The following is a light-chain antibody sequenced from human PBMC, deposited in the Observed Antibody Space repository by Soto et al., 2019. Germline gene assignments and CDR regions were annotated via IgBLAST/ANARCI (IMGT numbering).Light chain of an antibody. V-gene: IGKV3-11*01. CDR3: QQRSSWPLT. J-gene: IGKJ2*01. CDR1: QSVGSA. Sequence: EIVLTQSPATLSLSPGERATLSCRASQSVGSALTWYQHKPGQAPSLLIYDTSNRAAGIPVRFSGSGSATDFTLTISSLEPEDFAVYYCQQRSSWPLTCGQGTKLEIK. CDR2: DTS.